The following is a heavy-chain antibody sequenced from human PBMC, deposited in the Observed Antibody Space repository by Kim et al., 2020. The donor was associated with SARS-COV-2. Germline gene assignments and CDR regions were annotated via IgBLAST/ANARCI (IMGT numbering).Heavy chain of an antibody. V-gene: IGHV4-31*03. CDR2: IYYTGAT. Sequence: SETLSLTCSVSGGSISSAGYYWSWIRQHPGKGLEWLGYIYYTGATYYNPSLTGRLTISVDTSKSQFSLKVISVTVADTAVYYCARGTGNEYYGNRLENWGRGTLVAVSS. CDR3: ARGTGNEYYGNRLEN. CDR1: GGSISSAGYY. J-gene: IGHJ1*01. D-gene: IGHD4-17*01.